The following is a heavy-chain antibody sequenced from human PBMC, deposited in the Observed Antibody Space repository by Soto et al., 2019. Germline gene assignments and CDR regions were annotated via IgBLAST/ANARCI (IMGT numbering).Heavy chain of an antibody. J-gene: IGHJ4*02. Sequence: VASVKVSCKASGYTFISFYVHWVRQAPGQGLEWMGVINPNGGSTAYAQKFQGRVTMTRDTSTSTVYMELSSLRSEDTAVYYCARLATVTPPYYFDYWGQGTLVTV. D-gene: IGHD4-17*01. CDR2: INPNGGST. V-gene: IGHV1-46*01. CDR1: GYTFISFY. CDR3: ARLATVTPPYYFDY.